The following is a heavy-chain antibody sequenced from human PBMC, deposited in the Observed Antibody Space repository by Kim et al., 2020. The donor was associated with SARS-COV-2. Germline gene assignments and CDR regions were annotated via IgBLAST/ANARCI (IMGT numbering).Heavy chain of an antibody. V-gene: IGHV1-2*02. CDR2: INPNSGGT. J-gene: IGHJ4*02. Sequence: ASVKVSCKASGYTFFDYYVHWVRQAPGQGLEWMGGINPNSGGTKYAQQFQGRVTMTRDTSISTAYVELSSLRSDDTAIYYCPRDHLPLGSSSNFVDYWGQ. D-gene: IGHD6-6*01. CDR1: GYTFFDYY. CDR3: PRDHLPLGSSSNFVDY.